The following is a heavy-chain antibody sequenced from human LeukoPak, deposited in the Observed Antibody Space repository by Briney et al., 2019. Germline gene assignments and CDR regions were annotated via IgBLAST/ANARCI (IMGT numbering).Heavy chain of an antibody. D-gene: IGHD2-2*01. CDR3: AKDLRVIVVTYYMDV. CDR1: GFTFHSYA. Sequence: GGSLRLLCAASGFTFHSYAMAGVRQAPGRGLEWVSSISGNGGSTYYTYSVKGRFTISRDKSKNTLYLQMNSLRAEDTAAYYCAKDLRVIVVTYYMDVWGKGTTVTVSS. V-gene: IGHV3-23*01. J-gene: IGHJ6*03. CDR2: ISGNGGST.